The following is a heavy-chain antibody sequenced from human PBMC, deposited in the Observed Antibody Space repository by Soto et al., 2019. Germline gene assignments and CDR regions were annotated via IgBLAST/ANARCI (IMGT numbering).Heavy chain of an antibody. CDR1: GGSISSSSYY. D-gene: IGHD1-26*01. J-gene: IGHJ4*02. Sequence: QLQLQESGPGLVKPSETLSLTCTVSGGSISSSSYYWGWIRQPPGKGLEWIGSIYYSGSTYYNPSLKSRVTRSVDTSKNQFSLKLSSVTAADTAVYYCARQGRRNLRNDYWGQGTLVTVSS. V-gene: IGHV4-39*01. CDR3: ARQGRRNLRNDY. CDR2: IYYSGST.